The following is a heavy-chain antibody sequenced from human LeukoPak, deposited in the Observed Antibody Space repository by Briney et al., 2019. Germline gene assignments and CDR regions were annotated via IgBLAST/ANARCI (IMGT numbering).Heavy chain of an antibody. D-gene: IGHD1-26*01. Sequence: PSETLSLTCTVSGASISTHYWTWIRQPPGKGLEWIGYMYNSGSTNYNPSLKSRVSMSVDTSKNQFSLKLTSVTAADTAVYYCSRMGARDFFDYWGQGTLVTVSS. CDR3: SRMGARDFFDY. CDR2: MYNSGST. V-gene: IGHV4-59*11. CDR1: GASISTHY. J-gene: IGHJ4*02.